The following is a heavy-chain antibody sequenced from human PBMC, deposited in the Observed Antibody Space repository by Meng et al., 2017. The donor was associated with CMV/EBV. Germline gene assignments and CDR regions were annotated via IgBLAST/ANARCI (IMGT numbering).Heavy chain of an antibody. Sequence: SGFTFCSYAMGWVRQAPGRGLEWVSAISRSGGSTYYADSVKGRFTISRDNSKIALYLQMNSLRAEDTAVYYCAKVGGYCSSTSCSDYWGQGTLVTVSS. D-gene: IGHD2-2*01. J-gene: IGHJ4*02. CDR1: GFTFCSYA. CDR2: ISRSGGST. V-gene: IGHV3-23*01. CDR3: AKVGGYCSSTSCSDY.